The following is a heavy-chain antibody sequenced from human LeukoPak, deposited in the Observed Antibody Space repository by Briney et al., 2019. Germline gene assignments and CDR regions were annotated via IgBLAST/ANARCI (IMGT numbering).Heavy chain of an antibody. CDR3: ARRYYYDSSGYYGWYFQH. D-gene: IGHD3-22*01. CDR2: IIPIFGTA. CDR1: GGTFSSYA. J-gene: IGHJ1*01. Sequence: SVKVSCKASGGTFSSYAISWVRQAPGQGLEWMGGIIPIFGTANYAQKFQGRVTITADESTSTAYMELSSLRSEDTAVYYCARRYYYDSSGYYGWYFQHWGQGTLVTVSS. V-gene: IGHV1-69*13.